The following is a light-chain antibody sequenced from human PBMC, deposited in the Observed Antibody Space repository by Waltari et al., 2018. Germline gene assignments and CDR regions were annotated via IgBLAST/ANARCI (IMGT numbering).Light chain of an antibody. J-gene: IGKJ1*01. Sequence: EIVLTQSPGTLSLSPGERATLSCRASQSVSSSYLAWYQQKPGMAPGLSIYGASTRATGIPDRFRGGGSGTDFTLTISRLEPEDAAVYYCQQYVSSPPRTFGQGTKVEIK. CDR3: QQYVSSPPRT. CDR1: QSVSSSY. CDR2: GAS. V-gene: IGKV3-20*01.